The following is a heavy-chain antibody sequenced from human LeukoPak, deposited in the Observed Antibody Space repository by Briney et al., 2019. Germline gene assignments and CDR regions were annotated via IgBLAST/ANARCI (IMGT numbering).Heavy chain of an antibody. CDR2: IYNSGST. D-gene: IGHD3-22*01. Sequence: SETLSLTCTVSGGSISSGGYYWSWVRQHPGKGLEWIGHIYNSGSTSYSPPLKSRVTLSIDTSKNQFFLRLSSVTAADTAVYYCARERYHHDNSGYNQGRDIDYWGQGTLVTVSS. V-gene: IGHV4-31*03. CDR1: GGSISSGGYY. CDR3: ARERYHHDNSGYNQGRDIDY. J-gene: IGHJ4*02.